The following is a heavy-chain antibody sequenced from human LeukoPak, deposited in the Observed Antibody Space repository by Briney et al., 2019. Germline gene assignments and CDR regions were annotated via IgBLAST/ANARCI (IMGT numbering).Heavy chain of an antibody. CDR3: ARNYISDYYYYFDY. D-gene: IGHD3-3*01. V-gene: IGHV3-53*01. CDR2: LHSGASV. J-gene: IGHJ4*02. CDR1: GFTVRSSY. Sequence: SGGSLRLSCAVSGFTVRSSYMSWVRQAPGKGLEWVSILHSGASVYYTDSVKGRFTISRDNSRSTLYLQMNSPRAEDTAVYYCARNYISDYYYYFDYWGQGTLVTVSS.